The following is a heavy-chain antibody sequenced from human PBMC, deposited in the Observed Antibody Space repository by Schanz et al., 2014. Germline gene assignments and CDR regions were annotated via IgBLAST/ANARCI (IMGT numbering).Heavy chain of an antibody. CDR3: ASLYDREYFDY. J-gene: IGHJ4*02. CDR1: GFTVSSNY. V-gene: IGHV3-66*01. D-gene: IGHD2-8*01. Sequence: EVQLVESGGGLVQPGGSLRLSCAASGFTVSSNYMSWVRQAPGKGLEWVSVIYGGGITYYAEPGKGRFTISRDSSRNTLYLQMNSLRAEDTAVYYCASLYDREYFDYWGQGTLVTVSS. CDR2: IYGGGIT.